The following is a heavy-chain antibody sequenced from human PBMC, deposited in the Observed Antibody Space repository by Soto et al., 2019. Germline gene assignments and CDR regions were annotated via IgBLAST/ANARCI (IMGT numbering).Heavy chain of an antibody. D-gene: IGHD7-27*01. V-gene: IGHV3-64*01. Sequence: EVQLVESGGGLVQPGGSLRLSCAASGFTFSSYAMHWVRQAPGKGLEYVSAISSNGGSTYYANSVKGRFTISRDNSNNTLYLQMGSLRAEDMAVYYCARVASPGDFYYYYYMDVWGKGTTVTVSS. CDR1: GFTFSSYA. CDR3: ARVASPGDFYYYYYMDV. CDR2: ISSNGGST. J-gene: IGHJ6*03.